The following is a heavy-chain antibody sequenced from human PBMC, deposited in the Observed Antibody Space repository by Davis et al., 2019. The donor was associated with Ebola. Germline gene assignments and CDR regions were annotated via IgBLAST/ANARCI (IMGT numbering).Heavy chain of an antibody. CDR1: DASIIGHY. CDR2: ISGSGRT. Sequence: PSETQSLTCTVSDASIIGHYWNWFRQPPGKGLEWIGFISGSGRTSYNPSLTRRITISADTSKHPFSLNLRSVTAADTAVYFCARFGHGAYWGQGTLVTVSS. CDR3: ARFGHGAY. D-gene: IGHD3-16*01. V-gene: IGHV4-59*11. J-gene: IGHJ4*02.